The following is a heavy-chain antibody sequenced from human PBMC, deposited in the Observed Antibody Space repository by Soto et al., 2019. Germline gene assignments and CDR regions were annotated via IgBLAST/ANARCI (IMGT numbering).Heavy chain of an antibody. CDR1: GFTFSDYY. V-gene: IGHV3-11*01. D-gene: IGHD3-22*01. CDR2: ISSSGSII. CDR3: ARDPGYYASDGYFDY. J-gene: IGHJ4*02. Sequence: PGGSLRLSCPASGFTFSDYYMSWIRQAPGKGLEWVSYISSSGSIIYYADSVKGRFTISRDNAKNSLYLQLNSLRAEDTAVYYCARDPGYYASDGYFDYWGQGTLVTVSS.